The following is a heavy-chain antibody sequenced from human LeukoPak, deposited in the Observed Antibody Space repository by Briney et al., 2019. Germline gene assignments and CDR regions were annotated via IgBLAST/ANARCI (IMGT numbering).Heavy chain of an antibody. CDR1: GGSISSYY. V-gene: IGHV4-34*01. Sequence: SETLSLTCTASGGSISSYYWSWIRQPPGKGLEWIGEINHSGSTNYNPSLKSRVTISVDTSKNQFSLKLSSVTAADTAVYYCARGSSYVRYYYYMDVWGKGTTVTISS. CDR3: ARGSSYVRYYYYMDV. J-gene: IGHJ6*03. D-gene: IGHD3-16*01. CDR2: INHSGST.